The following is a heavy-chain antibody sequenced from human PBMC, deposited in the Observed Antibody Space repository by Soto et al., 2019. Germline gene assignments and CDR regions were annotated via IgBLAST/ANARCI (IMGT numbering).Heavy chain of an antibody. D-gene: IGHD2-2*03. Sequence: VASVKVSCKASGGTFSSYAISWVRQAPGQGLEWMGGIIPIFGTANYAQKFQGRVTITADKSTSTAYMELSSLRSEDTAVYYCARLGYCSSTSCYQMIYFSSPQNGMDVWGQGTTVTVSS. V-gene: IGHV1-69*06. J-gene: IGHJ6*02. CDR1: GGTFSSYA. CDR2: IIPIFGTA. CDR3: ARLGYCSSTSCYQMIYFSSPQNGMDV.